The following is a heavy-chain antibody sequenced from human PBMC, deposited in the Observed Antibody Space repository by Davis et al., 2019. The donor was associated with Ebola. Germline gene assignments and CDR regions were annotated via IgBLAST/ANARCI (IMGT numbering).Heavy chain of an antibody. V-gene: IGHV1-69*13. J-gene: IGHJ4*02. D-gene: IGHD1-14*01. CDR2: IIPIFGTA. CDR1: GYTLTELS. CDR3: ASNRMGVNTPFDY. Sequence: SVKVSCKVSGYTLTELSMHWVRQAPGKGLEWMGGIIPIFGTANYAQKFQGRVTITADESTSTAYMELSSLRSEDTAVYYCASNRMGVNTPFDYWGQGTLVTVSS.